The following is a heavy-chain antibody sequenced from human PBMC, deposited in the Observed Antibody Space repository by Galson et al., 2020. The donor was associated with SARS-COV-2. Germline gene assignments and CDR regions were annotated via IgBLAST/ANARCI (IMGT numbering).Heavy chain of an antibody. CDR1: GFTFSSYW. D-gene: IGHD2-2*02. CDR3: ARAPDIVVVPAAIGYYYMDV. V-gene: IGHV3-7*03. J-gene: IGHJ6*03. CDR2: IKQDGSEK. Sequence: GESLKISCAASGFTFSSYWMSWVRQAPGKGLEWVANIKQDGSEKYYVDSVKGRFTISRDNAKNSLYLQMNSLRAEDTAVYYCARAPDIVVVPAAIGYYYMDVWGKGTTVTVSS.